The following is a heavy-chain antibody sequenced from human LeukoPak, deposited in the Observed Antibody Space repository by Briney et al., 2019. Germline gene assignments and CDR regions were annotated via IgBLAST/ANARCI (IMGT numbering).Heavy chain of an antibody. D-gene: IGHD3-16*01. CDR2: INTNTGNP. V-gene: IGHV7-4-1*02. CDR1: GYTFTTYG. J-gene: IGHJ4*02. CDR3: ARLRGREYFDY. Sequence: ASVKVSCKASGYTFTTYGMNWVRQAPGQGLEWRGWINTNTGNPTYAQGFTGRFVFSLDTSVSTAYLQISSLKADDTAVYYCARLRGREYFDYWGQGTLVTVSS.